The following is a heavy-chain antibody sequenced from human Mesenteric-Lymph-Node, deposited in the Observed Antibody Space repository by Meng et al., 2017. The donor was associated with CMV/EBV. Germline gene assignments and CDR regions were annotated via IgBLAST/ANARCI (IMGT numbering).Heavy chain of an antibody. J-gene: IGHJ6*02. CDR2: IYPGDSDT. D-gene: IGHD2-2*01. V-gene: IGHV5-51*01. CDR3: ARKSPGYCSSTSCYPYSMDV. Sequence: KVSCKGSGYSFSTYWIAWVRQMPEKGLEWMGIIYPGDSDTRYSPSFQGQVTISADKSITTAYLQWSSLKASDTAMYYCARKSPGYCSSTSCYPYSMDVWGQGTTVTVSS. CDR1: GYSFSTYW.